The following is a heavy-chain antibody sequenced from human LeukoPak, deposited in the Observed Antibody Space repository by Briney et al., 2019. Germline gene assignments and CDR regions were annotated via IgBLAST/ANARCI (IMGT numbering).Heavy chain of an antibody. CDR2: IYYSGST. CDR1: GGSISSSSYY. CDR3: ARTDSGYDSFDY. V-gene: IGHV4-39*01. J-gene: IGHJ4*02. Sequence: SETLSLTCTVSGGSISSSSYYWGWIRQPPGKGLEWIGSIYYSGSTYYNPSLKSRVTISVDTSKNQFSLKLSSVTAADTDVYYCARTDSGYDSFDYWGQGTLVTVSS. D-gene: IGHD5-12*01.